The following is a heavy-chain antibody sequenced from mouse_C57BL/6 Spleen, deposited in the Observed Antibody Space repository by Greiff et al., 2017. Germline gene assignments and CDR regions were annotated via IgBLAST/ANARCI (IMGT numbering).Heavy chain of an antibody. CDR3: AKAIYYGYEGYAMDY. CDR2: IYPRSGNT. CDR1: GYTFTSYG. J-gene: IGHJ4*01. V-gene: IGHV1-81*01. Sequence: VKLQESGAELARPGASVKLSCKASGYTFTSYGISWVKQRTGQGLEWIGEIYPRSGNTYYNEKFKGKATLTADKSSSTAYMELRSLTSEDSAVYFCAKAIYYGYEGYAMDYWGQGTSVTVSS. D-gene: IGHD2-2*01.